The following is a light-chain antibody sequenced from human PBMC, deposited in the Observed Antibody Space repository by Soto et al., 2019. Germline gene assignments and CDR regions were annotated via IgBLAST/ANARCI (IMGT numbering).Light chain of an antibody. V-gene: IGKV3-20*01. CDR2: GAS. Sequence: EIVLSHSPGTLSLSPVERATLSFSAIHRVRSNFLAWYQQKPGQAPRLLISGASSRAPGVADRFTGSVSGTDFTLTISSLEPEDFAVYYCQQYGSSRITFGQGTRLETK. CDR1: HRVRSNF. CDR3: QQYGSSRIT. J-gene: IGKJ5*01.